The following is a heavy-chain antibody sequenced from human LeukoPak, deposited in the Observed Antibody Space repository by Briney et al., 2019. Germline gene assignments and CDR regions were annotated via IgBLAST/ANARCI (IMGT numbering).Heavy chain of an antibody. CDR2: ISGSGGST. Sequence: PGGSLRLSCAASGFTFSSYAMSWVRQAPGKGLEWVSAISGSGGSTYSADSVKGRFTISRDNSKNTLYLQMNSLRAEDTAVYYCAKKTIVVPAARTPKHDWFDPWGQGTLVTVSS. CDR3: AKKTIVVPAARTPKHDWFDP. D-gene: IGHD2-2*01. V-gene: IGHV3-23*01. CDR1: GFTFSSYA. J-gene: IGHJ5*02.